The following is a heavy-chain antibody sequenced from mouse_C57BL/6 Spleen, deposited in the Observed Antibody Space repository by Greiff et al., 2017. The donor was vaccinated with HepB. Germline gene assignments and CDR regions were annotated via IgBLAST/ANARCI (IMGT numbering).Heavy chain of an antibody. V-gene: IGHV5-9*01. J-gene: IGHJ1*03. CDR1: GFTFSSYT. CDR2: ISGGGGNT. D-gene: IGHD1-1*01. CDR3: ARTYGSSYGYFDV. Sequence: EVKLMESGGGLVKPGGSLKLSCAASGFTFSSYTMSWVRQTPEKRLEWVATISGGGGNTYYPDSVKGRFTISRDNAKNTLYLQMSSLRSEDTALYYCARTYGSSYGYFDVWGTGTTVTVSS.